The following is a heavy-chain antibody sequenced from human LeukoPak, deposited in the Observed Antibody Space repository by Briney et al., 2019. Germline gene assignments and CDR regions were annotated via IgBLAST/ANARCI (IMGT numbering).Heavy chain of an antibody. J-gene: IGHJ4*02. D-gene: IGHD6-19*01. Sequence: GGSLRLSCAAPGFTFSSYAMSWVRQAPGKGLEWVSAISGSGGSTYYADSVKGRFTISKDNSKNTLYLQMNSLRAEDTAVYYCAKVGSSGWYHLYYFDYWGQGTLVTVSS. CDR3: AKVGSSGWYHLYYFDY. V-gene: IGHV3-23*01. CDR2: ISGSGGST. CDR1: GFTFSSYA.